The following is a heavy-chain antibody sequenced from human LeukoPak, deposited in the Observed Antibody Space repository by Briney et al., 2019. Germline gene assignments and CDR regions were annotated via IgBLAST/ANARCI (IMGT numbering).Heavy chain of an antibody. J-gene: IGHJ5*02. D-gene: IGHD6-13*01. Sequence: SVKVSCKASGGTFSSYAISWVRQAPGQGLEWMGRIIPILGIDNYAQKFQGRVTITADKSTSTAYMELSSLRSEDTAVYYCASAAQDPPGRFDPWGQGTLVTVSS. CDR2: IIPILGID. CDR1: GGTFSSYA. V-gene: IGHV1-69*04. CDR3: ASAAQDPPGRFDP.